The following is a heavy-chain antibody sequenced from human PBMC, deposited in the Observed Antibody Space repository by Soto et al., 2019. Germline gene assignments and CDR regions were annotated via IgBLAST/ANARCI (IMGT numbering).Heavy chain of an antibody. CDR2: ISNSGST. CDR3: ATSGDGYERYYFDY. V-gene: IGHV4-30-4*01. CDR1: GGSVTSDEDY. D-gene: IGHD5-12*01. J-gene: IGHJ4*02. Sequence: SETLSLTCTVSGGSVTSDEDYWSWIRQSPGKGLEWIGYISNSGSTGYNPSLKTRLSMSVDRSKNQFTLRLTSATAADTAVYYCATSGDGYERYYFDYWGQGTLVTVSS.